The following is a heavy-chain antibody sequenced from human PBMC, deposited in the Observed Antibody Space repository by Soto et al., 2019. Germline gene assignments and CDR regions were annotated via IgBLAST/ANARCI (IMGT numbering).Heavy chain of an antibody. Sequence: ASVKVSCKASGYTFTSYYMHWVRQAPGQGLEWMGIINPSGGSTSYAQKFQGRVTMTRDTSTSTVYMEPSSLRSEDTAVYYCGPGIAAAGIGYWGQGTLVTVSS. J-gene: IGHJ4*02. CDR3: GPGIAAAGIGY. V-gene: IGHV1-46*01. D-gene: IGHD6-13*01. CDR1: GYTFTSYY. CDR2: INPSGGST.